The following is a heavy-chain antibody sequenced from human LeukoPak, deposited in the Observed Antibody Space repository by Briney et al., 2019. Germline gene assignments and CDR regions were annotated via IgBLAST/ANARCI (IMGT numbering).Heavy chain of an antibody. CDR3: ARAKAVAGKVVMAGRKYYFDS. D-gene: IGHD6-19*01. J-gene: IGHJ4*02. CDR1: GYTFTGYY. CDR2: INPNSGGT. V-gene: IGHV1-2*02. Sequence: ASVKVSCKASGYTFTGYYMHWVRQAPGQGLEWMGWINPNSGGTNYAQKFQGRVAMTRNTSISTAYMELSSLRSEDTAMYYCARAKAVAGKVVMAGRKYYFDSWGQGTLVTVSS.